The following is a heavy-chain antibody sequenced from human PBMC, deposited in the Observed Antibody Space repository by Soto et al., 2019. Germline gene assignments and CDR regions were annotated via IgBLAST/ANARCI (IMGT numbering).Heavy chain of an antibody. CDR1: GFTFSSYA. D-gene: IGHD3-9*01. J-gene: IGHJ4*02. CDR2: ISYDGSNK. CDR3: ARPSSYDILTGYLH. V-gene: IGHV3-30-3*01. Sequence: PGGSLRLSCAASGFTFSSYAMHWVRQAPGKGLEWVAVISYDGSNKYYADSVKGRFTISRDNSKNTLYLQMNSLRAEDTAVYYCARPSSYDILTGYLHWGQGTLVTVSS.